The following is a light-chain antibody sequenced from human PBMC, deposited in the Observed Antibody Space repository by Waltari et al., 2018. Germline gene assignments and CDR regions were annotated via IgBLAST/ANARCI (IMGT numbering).Light chain of an antibody. Sequence: QSALTQPASVSGSPGQSITISCTGTRSHVGTHNSVTWYQQRPGKAPDLIICDVSNRPSGVSIRFSGSKSGNTASLTISGLQAEDEADYYCNSYTNSGTYVFGSGTKVTVL. CDR1: RSHVGTHNS. CDR3: NSYTNSGTYV. J-gene: IGLJ1*01. CDR2: DVS. V-gene: IGLV2-14*03.